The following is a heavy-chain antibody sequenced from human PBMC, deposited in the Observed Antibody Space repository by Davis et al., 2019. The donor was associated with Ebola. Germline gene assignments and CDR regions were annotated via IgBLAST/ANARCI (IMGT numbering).Heavy chain of an antibody. Sequence: GESLKISCAASGFTFSSYGMHWVRQAPGKGLEWVAVISYDGSNKYYADSVKGRFTISRDNAKNSLYLQMNSLRAEDTAVYYCARDRGVVIPDAFDIWGQGTMVTVSS. D-gene: IGHD3-3*01. CDR3: ARDRGVVIPDAFDI. CDR1: GFTFSSYG. CDR2: ISYDGSNK. V-gene: IGHV3-30*03. J-gene: IGHJ3*02.